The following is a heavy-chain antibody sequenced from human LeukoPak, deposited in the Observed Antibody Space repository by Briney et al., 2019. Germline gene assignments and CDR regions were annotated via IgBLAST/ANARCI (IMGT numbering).Heavy chain of an antibody. D-gene: IGHD1-1*01. Sequence: SETLSLTCTVSGGSLSGYYWTCIRQPPGKGLEWIGNIYYSGSTNYNPSLKSRVTISVDPSKNQFSLNLSSVTAADTALYYCARGVRTNEYWGQGTLVTVSS. CDR1: GGSLSGYY. CDR2: IYYSGST. J-gene: IGHJ4*02. V-gene: IGHV4-59*01. CDR3: ARGVRTNEY.